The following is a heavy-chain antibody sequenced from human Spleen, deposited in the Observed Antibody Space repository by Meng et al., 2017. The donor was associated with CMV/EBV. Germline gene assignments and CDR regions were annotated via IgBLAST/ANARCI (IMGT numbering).Heavy chain of an antibody. CDR3: AKAIEARPAGHFDY. J-gene: IGHJ4*02. Sequence: GGSLRLSCAASGFTFSSYWMSWVRQAPGKGLEWVANIKQDGSEKYYVDSVKGRFTISRDNAKNSLYLQMNSLRAEDTAVYYCAKAIEARPAGHFDYWGQGTLVTVSS. V-gene: IGHV3-7*03. CDR1: GFTFSSYW. D-gene: IGHD6-6*01. CDR2: IKQDGSEK.